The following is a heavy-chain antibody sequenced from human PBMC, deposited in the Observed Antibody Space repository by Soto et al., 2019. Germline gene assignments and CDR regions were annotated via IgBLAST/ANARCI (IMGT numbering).Heavy chain of an antibody. J-gene: IGHJ3*02. Sequence: GGSLRLSCAASGFTFSNAWMSWVRQAPGKGLEWVGRIKSKTDGGTTDYAAPVKGRFTISRDDSKNTLYLQTNSLKTEDTAVYYCTTVSYYYGSGSYSIWGQGTMVTVSS. CDR3: TTVSYYYGSGSYSI. V-gene: IGHV3-15*01. CDR1: GFTFSNAW. D-gene: IGHD3-10*01. CDR2: IKSKTDGGTT.